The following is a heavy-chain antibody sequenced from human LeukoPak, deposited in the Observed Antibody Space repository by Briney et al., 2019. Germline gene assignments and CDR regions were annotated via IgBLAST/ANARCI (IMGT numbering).Heavy chain of an antibody. Sequence: GGSLRLSCAASGFTFSEYSMHWVRQAPGKGLVWVSRINSDGSSTTYADSVKGRFTISRDNGQNTLYLQMNSLRAEDTAVYYCAREGRGYSYAFEYWGQGTLVTVSS. CDR3: AREGRGYSYAFEY. CDR1: GFTFSEYS. CDR2: INSDGSST. V-gene: IGHV3-74*01. D-gene: IGHD5-18*01. J-gene: IGHJ4*02.